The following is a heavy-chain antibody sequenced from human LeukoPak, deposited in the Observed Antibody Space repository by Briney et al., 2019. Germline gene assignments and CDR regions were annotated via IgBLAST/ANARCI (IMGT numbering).Heavy chain of an antibody. D-gene: IGHD5/OR15-5a*01. Sequence: GGSLGLSCAASGYRFSPYWMSWVRQTPGKGLEWVASISDGGRATYYGDSVRGRFTMSRDNAKNTLYLQMDSLRAEDTAVYYCVRDMSTADLDHWGLGTLVTVFS. V-gene: IGHV3-7*01. CDR3: VRDMSTADLDH. CDR1: GYRFSPYW. CDR2: ISDGGRAT. J-gene: IGHJ4*02.